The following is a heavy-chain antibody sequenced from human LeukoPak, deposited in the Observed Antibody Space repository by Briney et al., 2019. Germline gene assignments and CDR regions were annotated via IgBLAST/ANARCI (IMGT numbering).Heavy chain of an antibody. CDR2: IWYDGNNK. CDR1: GFTFSIYG. V-gene: IGHV3-33*06. CDR3: AKDRLTGTAINDDAFDI. J-gene: IGHJ3*02. Sequence: SGGSLRLSCAASGFTFSIYGMHWVRQAPGKGLEWVAVIWYDGNNKYYADSVKGRFTISRDNSKNTLYLQMNSLRAEGTAVYYCAKDRLTGTAINDDAFDIWGQGTMVTVSS. D-gene: IGHD1-7*01.